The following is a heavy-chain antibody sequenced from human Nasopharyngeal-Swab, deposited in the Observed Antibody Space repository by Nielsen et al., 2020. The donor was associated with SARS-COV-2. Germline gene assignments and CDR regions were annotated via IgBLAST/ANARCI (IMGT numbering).Heavy chain of an antibody. Sequence: SLKISCAASGFTFDDYAMHWVRQASGKGLEWVSGISWNSGSIGYADSVKGRFTISRDNAKNSLYLQMNSLRAEDTALYYCAKDAPYYDFWSGYYYWYFDLWGRGTLVTVSS. D-gene: IGHD3-3*01. CDR3: AKDAPYYDFWSGYYYWYFDL. CDR2: ISWNSGSI. CDR1: GFTFDDYA. V-gene: IGHV3-9*01. J-gene: IGHJ2*01.